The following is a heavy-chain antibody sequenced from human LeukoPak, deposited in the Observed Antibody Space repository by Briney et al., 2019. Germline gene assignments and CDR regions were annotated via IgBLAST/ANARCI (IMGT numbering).Heavy chain of an antibody. CDR3: ARRMQLWLTREWYFDL. J-gene: IGHJ2*01. CDR2: IYYSGTT. D-gene: IGHD5-18*01. Sequence: SQTLSLTCTVSGDSISSGNYYWSWIRQPPGKGLEWIAYIYYSGTTYYNPSLKSRVTISVDTSKNQFSLKLSSVTAADTAVYYCARRMQLWLTREWYFDLWGRGTLVTVSS. CDR1: GDSISSGNYY. V-gene: IGHV4-30-4*01.